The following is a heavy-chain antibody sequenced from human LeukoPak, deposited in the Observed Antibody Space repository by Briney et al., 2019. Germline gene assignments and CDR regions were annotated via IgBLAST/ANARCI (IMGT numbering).Heavy chain of an antibody. V-gene: IGHV3-30-3*01. CDR2: ISYDGSNK. J-gene: IGHJ6*02. D-gene: IGHD3-3*01. Sequence: GGSLRLSCAASGFTFSSYAMHWVRQAPGKGLEWVAVISYDGSNKYYADSVKGRFTISRDNSKNTLYLQMNSLRAEDTAVYYCARGITIFGVVTLYYYYGMDVWGQGTTVTVSS. CDR3: ARGITIFGVVTLYYYYGMDV. CDR1: GFTFSSYA.